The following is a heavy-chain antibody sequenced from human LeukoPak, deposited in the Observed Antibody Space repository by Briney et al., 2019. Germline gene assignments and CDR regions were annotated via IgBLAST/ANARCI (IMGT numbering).Heavy chain of an antibody. CDR1: GYTFTGYY. CDR2: INPNSGGT. J-gene: IGHJ4*02. D-gene: IGHD2-15*01. CDR3: ARGRYCSGGSCYLPSDY. Sequence: ASVKVSCKASGYTFTGYYMHWVRQAPGQGLEWMGWINPNSGGTNYAQKFQGRVTMTRDTSISTAYMELSRLRSDDTAVYYCARGRYCSGGSCYLPSDYWGQGTLVTASS. V-gene: IGHV1-2*02.